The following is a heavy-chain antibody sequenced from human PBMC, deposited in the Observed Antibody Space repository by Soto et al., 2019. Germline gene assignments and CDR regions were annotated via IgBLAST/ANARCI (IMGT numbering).Heavy chain of an antibody. V-gene: IGHV3-23*01. D-gene: IGHD2-8*01. CDR3: AKNGLDNSPSAIDS. CDR1: GFTFRNNV. CDR2: ITGSGRDT. Sequence: EVQLLESGGGLAQTGGSLRLSCAASGFTFRNNVLSWVRQAPGTGLDWVSGITGSGRDTYYADSVKGRFTISRDNSKNMVFLQMNSLRAEDTALYYCAKNGLDNSPSAIDSWGPGTLVTVSS. J-gene: IGHJ4*02.